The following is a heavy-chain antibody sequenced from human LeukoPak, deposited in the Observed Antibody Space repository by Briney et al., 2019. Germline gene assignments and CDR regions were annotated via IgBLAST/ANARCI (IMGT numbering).Heavy chain of an antibody. D-gene: IGHD3-9*01. V-gene: IGHV4-30-4*08. J-gene: IGHJ4*02. CDR3: ARADYDILTGYPYYFDY. Sequence: SETLSLTCTVSGGSISSSSYYWGWIRQPPGKGLEWIGYIYYSGSTYYNPSLKSRVTISVDTSKNQFSLKLSSVTAADTAVYYCARADYDILTGYPYYFDYWGQGTLVTVSS. CDR2: IYYSGST. CDR1: GGSISSSSYY.